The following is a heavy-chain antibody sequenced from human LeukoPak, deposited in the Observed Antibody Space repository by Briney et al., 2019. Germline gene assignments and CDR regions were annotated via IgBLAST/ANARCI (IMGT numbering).Heavy chain of an antibody. CDR2: IYHSGST. CDR3: ARVGCGGDCYSEGYWFDP. D-gene: IGHD2-21*02. Sequence: SQTLSLTCAVSGGSISSGGYSWSWIRQPPGKGLEWIGYIYHSGSTYYNPSLKSRVTISVDTSKNQFSLKLSSVTAADTAVYYCARVGCGGDCYSEGYWFDPWGQGTLVTVSS. J-gene: IGHJ5*02. CDR1: GGSISSGGYS. V-gene: IGHV4-30-2*05.